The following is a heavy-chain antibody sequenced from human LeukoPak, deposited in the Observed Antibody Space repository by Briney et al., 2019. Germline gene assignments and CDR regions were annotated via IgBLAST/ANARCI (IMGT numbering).Heavy chain of an antibody. CDR1: GFTFDDYG. CDR3: ARDLTGYYYYYYMDV. V-gene: IGHV3-20*04. J-gene: IGHJ6*03. D-gene: IGHD4/OR15-4a*01. Sequence: PGGSLRLSCAASGFTFDDYGMSWVRQAPGKGLEWVSGINWNGGSTGYADSVKGRFTISRDNAKNTLYLQMNSLRAEDTAVYYCARDLTGYYYYYYMDVWGKGTTVTVSS. CDR2: INWNGGST.